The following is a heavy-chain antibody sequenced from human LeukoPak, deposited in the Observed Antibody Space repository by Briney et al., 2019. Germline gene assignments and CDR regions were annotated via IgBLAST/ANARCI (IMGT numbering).Heavy chain of an antibody. CDR3: ARDRVTTNTPFFVS. D-gene: IGHD4-17*01. V-gene: IGHV1-2*04. CDR1: GYTFTTYA. CDR2: INPNSGGT. J-gene: IGHJ4*02. Sequence: ASVNDSCKASGYTFTTYAMNWLRQAAGQGLEWMGWINPNSGGTNYAQDFQGWVTMTRDTSISTAYMELSRLRSDDTAVYYCARDRVTTNTPFFVSWGQGTLVTVSS.